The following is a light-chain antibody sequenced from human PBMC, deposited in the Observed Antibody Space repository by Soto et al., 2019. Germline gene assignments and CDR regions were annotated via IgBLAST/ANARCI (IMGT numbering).Light chain of an antibody. Sequence: EIVLTQSPGTLSLSPGERATLSGRASQSVSSSYLAWYQQKPGQAPRLLIYGASSRATGIPDRFSGSGSGTDFTLTISRLEPEDFAVYYCQQRSNWPLTFGQGTRLEIK. CDR3: QQRSNWPLT. CDR1: QSVSSSY. V-gene: IGKV3D-20*02. CDR2: GAS. J-gene: IGKJ5*01.